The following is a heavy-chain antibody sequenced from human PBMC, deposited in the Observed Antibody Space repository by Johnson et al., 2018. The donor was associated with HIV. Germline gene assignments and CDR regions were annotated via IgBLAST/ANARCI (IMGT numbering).Heavy chain of an antibody. CDR3: ASERGDSSRTAFDI. J-gene: IGHJ3*02. CDR2: IYRGGST. V-gene: IGHV3-53*01. Sequence: VQLVESGGGLIQPGGSLRLSCAASGFNVSSNYMSWVRQAPGTGLEWVPVIYRGGSTSYADSVKGPFTISRDNSKNTLYLQMNSLRAEDTAVYYCASERGDSSRTAFDIWGQGTMVTVSS. D-gene: IGHD6-19*01. CDR1: GFNVSSNY.